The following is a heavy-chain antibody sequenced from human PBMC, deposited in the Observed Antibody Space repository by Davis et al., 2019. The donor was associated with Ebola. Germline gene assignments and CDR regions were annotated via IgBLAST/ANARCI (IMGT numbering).Heavy chain of an antibody. D-gene: IGHD1-26*01. J-gene: IGHJ5*01. Sequence: PGGSLRLSCQGSGDSFNNYWIVWVRQMPGKGLEWMGIIYPGDSETRYSPSFQGQVTILADKSDSIAYLQWNTLKASDTAMYFCARQYPSSYWFDSWGQGTLVTVSS. CDR2: IYPGDSET. CDR3: ARQYPSSYWFDS. V-gene: IGHV5-51*01. CDR1: GDSFNNYW.